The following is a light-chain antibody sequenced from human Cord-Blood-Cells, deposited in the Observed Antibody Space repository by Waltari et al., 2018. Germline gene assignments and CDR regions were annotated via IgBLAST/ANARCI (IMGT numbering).Light chain of an antibody. CDR3: QQYGSSPYS. V-gene: IGKV3-20*01. CDR2: GAS. CDR1: QSVSSSY. J-gene: IGKJ2*03. Sequence: EIVLTQSPGTLSLSPGERATLSCRARQSVSSSYLAWYQQEPGQAPRLLIYGASSRATGIPDRCIGSGSGTDFTLTISRLEPEDFAVYYCQQYGSSPYSFGQGTKLEIK.